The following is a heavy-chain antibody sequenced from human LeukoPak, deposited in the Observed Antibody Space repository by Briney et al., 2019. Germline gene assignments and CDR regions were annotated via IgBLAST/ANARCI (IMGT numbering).Heavy chain of an antibody. V-gene: IGHV4-61*02. D-gene: IGHD2-2*01. CDR1: GGSISSGSYY. J-gene: IGHJ4*02. Sequence: SQTLSLTCTVSGGSISSGSYYWSWIRQPAGKGLEWIGRIYTSGSTNYNPSLKSRVTISVDTSKNQFSLKLSSVTAADTAVYYCARDLFDPPAAYFDYWGQGTLVTVSS. CDR2: IYTSGST. CDR3: ARDLFDPPAAYFDY.